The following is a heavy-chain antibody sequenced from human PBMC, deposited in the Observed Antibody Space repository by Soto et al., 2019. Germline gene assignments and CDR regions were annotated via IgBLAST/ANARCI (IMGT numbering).Heavy chain of an antibody. CDR2: ISTSSKYI. CDR1: GFSFSNYG. J-gene: IGHJ6*02. CDR3: AASMAPNRDLWFGELSVHYYYGMDV. D-gene: IGHD3-10*01. Sequence: EVQLVESGGGLVKPGASLRLSCAASGFSFSNYGMTWVRQAPGKGLEWVSSISTSSKYIYYADSVKGRFIISRDNAKNSLYLQTNSLRAEDTAVYYCAASMAPNRDLWFGELSVHYYYGMDVWGQGTTVTVSS. V-gene: IGHV3-21*01.